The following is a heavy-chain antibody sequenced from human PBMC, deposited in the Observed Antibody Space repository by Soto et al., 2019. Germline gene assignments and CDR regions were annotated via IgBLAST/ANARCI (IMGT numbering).Heavy chain of an antibody. CDR1: GASVSSGRYC. CDR2: MRHSGGT. J-gene: IGHJ3*02. V-gene: IGHV4-61*01. CDR3: SCVERGGVTAVVDSFDI. D-gene: IGHD6-25*01. Sequence: ETLSLTCTDYGASVSSGRYCGRCIRQPPGKGLERTGAMRHSGGTHSNPSLKRRVTISVDTSKNQFSLKMSFVTAADTALYYCSCVERGGVTAVVDSFDIWGQGTMVTVSS.